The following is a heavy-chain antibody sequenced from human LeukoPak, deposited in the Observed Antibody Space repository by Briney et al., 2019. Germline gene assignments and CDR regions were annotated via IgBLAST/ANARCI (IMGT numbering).Heavy chain of an antibody. Sequence: GSLRLSCAASGFTFSDYYMSWIRQAPGKGLEWVSYISSSGSTIYYADSVKGRFTISRDNAKNSLYLQMDSLRAEDTAVYYCARERSYYDSSGYYWGQGTLVTVSS. CDR2: ISSSGSTI. D-gene: IGHD3-22*01. CDR1: GFTFSDYY. V-gene: IGHV3-11*04. CDR3: ARERSYYDSSGYY. J-gene: IGHJ4*02.